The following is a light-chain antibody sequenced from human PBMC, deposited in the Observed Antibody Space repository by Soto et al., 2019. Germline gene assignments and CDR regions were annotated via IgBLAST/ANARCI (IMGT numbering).Light chain of an antibody. CDR2: AAY. V-gene: IGKV1-39*01. Sequence: DIQMTQAPSSLSASVGDRVTITCRASHSIVTYLNWYLQKPGKAPKLLIYAAYNLQSGVPSRFSGSGSGKDFTLTISSLQPEDFVTYYPQKYNSSSITFGQGTRLEI. CDR3: QKYNSSSIT. J-gene: IGKJ5*01. CDR1: HSIVTY.